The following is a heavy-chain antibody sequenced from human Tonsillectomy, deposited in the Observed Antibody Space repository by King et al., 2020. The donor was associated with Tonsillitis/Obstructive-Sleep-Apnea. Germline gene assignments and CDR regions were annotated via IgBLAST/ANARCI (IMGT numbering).Heavy chain of an antibody. D-gene: IGHD1-26*01. V-gene: IGHV3-23*04. CDR1: GFTFSIYA. Sequence: VQLVESGGGLVQPGGSLRLSCAASGFTFSIYAMSWVRQAPGKGLEWVSTISDSGGSTYYADSVKGRFTISRDNSKNTLYLQMDSLRAEHTAVYYCAKDSGDPAVVYWYFDLWGRGTLVTVSS. J-gene: IGHJ2*01. CDR2: ISDSGGST. CDR3: AKDSGDPAVVYWYFDL.